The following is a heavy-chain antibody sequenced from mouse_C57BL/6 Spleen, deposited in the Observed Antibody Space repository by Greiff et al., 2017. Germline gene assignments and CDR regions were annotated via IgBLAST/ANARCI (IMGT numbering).Heavy chain of an antibody. CDR2: IDPSDSYT. Sequence: VQLHQPGAELVKPGASVKLSCKASGYTFTSYWLQWVKQRPGQGLDWIGAIDPSDSYTNYNQKFKGKATLTVDTSSTTASMQLSSLTSEDSAVYYCSRYYVSSYRAMDYWGQGTSVTVSS. J-gene: IGHJ4*01. CDR1: GYTFTSYW. D-gene: IGHD1-1*01. CDR3: SRYYVSSYRAMDY. V-gene: IGHV1-50*01.